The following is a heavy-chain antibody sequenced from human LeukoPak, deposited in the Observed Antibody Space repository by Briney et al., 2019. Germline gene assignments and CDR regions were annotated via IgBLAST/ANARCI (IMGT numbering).Heavy chain of an antibody. CDR3: ARVGTATREPRYYSYYYYMDV. J-gene: IGHJ6*03. D-gene: IGHD2-15*01. V-gene: IGHV3-30*04. Sequence: PGGSLRLSCAASGFTFSSYAMHWVRQAPGKGLEWVAVISYDGSNKYYADSVKGRFTISRDNSKNTLYLQMNSLRAEDTAVYYCARVGTATREPRYYSYYYYMDVWGKGTTVTVSS. CDR2: ISYDGSNK. CDR1: GFTFSSYA.